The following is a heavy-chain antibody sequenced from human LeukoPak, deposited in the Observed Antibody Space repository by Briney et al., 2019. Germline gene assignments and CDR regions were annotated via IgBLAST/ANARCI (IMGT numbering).Heavy chain of an antibody. J-gene: IGHJ6*02. CDR2: ISWNSGSI. CDR3: AKDARMSYYYYGMDV. V-gene: IGHV3-9*01. Sequence: GGSLRLSCAASGFTFDDYAMHWVRQAPGKGLEWVSGISWNSGSIGYADSVKGRFTISRDNAKNSLYLQMNSLRAEDTALYYCAKDARMSYYYYGMDVWVQATTVTVSS. D-gene: IGHD2/OR15-2a*01. CDR1: GFTFDDYA.